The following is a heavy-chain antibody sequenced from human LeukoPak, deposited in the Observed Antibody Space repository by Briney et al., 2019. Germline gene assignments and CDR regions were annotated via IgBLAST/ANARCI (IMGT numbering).Heavy chain of an antibody. V-gene: IGHV3-33*01. D-gene: IGHD3-9*01. J-gene: IGHJ6*02. CDR1: GSGMPFSSYG. CDR2: IWYDGSNK. CDR3: AREYYDILTGYYNLDYYYGMDV. Sequence: GGSLRLSCEASGSGMPFSSYGLHWVRQAPGKGLEWVAIIWYDGSNKYYADSVKGRFTISRDNSKNTLYLQMNSLRAEDTAVYYCAREYYDILTGYYNLDYYYGMDVWGQGTTVTVSS.